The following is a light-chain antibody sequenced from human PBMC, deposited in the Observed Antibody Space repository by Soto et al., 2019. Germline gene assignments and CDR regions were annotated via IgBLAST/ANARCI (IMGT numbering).Light chain of an antibody. CDR3: ETWYSNTHKV. Sequence: QSVLTQSSSTSASLGSSVKLTCILSSGHSTYIIAWHQQQPGKAPRFLMTLDRSGSYNRGSGVPDRFSGSSSGADRYLTISTLQFEDEGDYYCETWYSNTHKVFGGGTKLTVL. J-gene: IGLJ3*02. CDR2: LDRSGSY. CDR1: SGHSTYI. V-gene: IGLV4-60*02.